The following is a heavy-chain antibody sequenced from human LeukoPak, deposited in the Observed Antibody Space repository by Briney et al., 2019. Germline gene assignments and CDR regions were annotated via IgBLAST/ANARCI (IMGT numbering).Heavy chain of an antibody. CDR3: ARAPPLAYCGGDCYSDAFDI. J-gene: IGHJ3*02. CDR2: IIPIFGTA. D-gene: IGHD2-21*02. CDR1: GGTFSSYA. Sequence: GASVKVSCKASGGTFSSYAISWVRQAPGQGLEWMGGIIPIFGTANYAQKFQGRVTITADESTGTAYMELSSLRSEDTAVYYCARAPPLAYCGGDCYSDAFDIWGQGTMVSVSS. V-gene: IGHV1-69*13.